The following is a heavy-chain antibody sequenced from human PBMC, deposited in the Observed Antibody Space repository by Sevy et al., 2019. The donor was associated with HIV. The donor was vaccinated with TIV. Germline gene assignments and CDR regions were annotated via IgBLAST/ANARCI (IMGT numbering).Heavy chain of an antibody. CDR3: AGGERIAARPPFWDIYYYYGMDV. J-gene: IGHJ6*02. D-gene: IGHD6-6*01. Sequence: SETLSLTCTVSGGSISSYYWSWIRQPPGKGLEWIGYIYYSGSTNYNPSLKSRVTISVDTSKNQFSLKLSSVTAADTAVYYCAGGERIAARPPFWDIYYYYGMDVWGQGTTVTVSS. CDR2: IYYSGST. CDR1: GGSISSYY. V-gene: IGHV4-59*13.